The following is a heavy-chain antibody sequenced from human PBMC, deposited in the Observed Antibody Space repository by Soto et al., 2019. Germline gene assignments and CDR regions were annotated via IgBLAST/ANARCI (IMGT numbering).Heavy chain of an antibody. Sequence: ASVKVSCKASGGTFSSYTISWVRQAPGQGLEWMGRIIPILGIANYAQKFQGRVTITTDKSTSTAYMELSSLRSEDTAVYYCARPRDGSGSYYDYMDVWGKGTTVTVSS. V-gene: IGHV1-69*02. CDR1: GGTFSSYT. CDR3: ARPRDGSGSYYDYMDV. CDR2: IIPILGIA. J-gene: IGHJ6*03. D-gene: IGHD3-10*01.